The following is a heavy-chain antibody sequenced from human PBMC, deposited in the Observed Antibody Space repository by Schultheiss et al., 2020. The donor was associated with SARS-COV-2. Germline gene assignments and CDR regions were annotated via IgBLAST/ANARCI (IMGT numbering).Heavy chain of an antibody. V-gene: IGHV3-9*01. CDR3: ARELTTDYYYYGMDV. J-gene: IGHJ6*02. D-gene: IGHD3-22*01. CDR2: ISWNSGSI. CDR1: GFTFDDYA. Sequence: GGSLRLSCAASGFTFDDYAMHWVRQAPGKGLEWVSGISWNSGSIGYADSVKGRFTISRENAKNSLYLQMNSLRAGDTAVYYCARELTTDYYYYGMDVWGQGTTVTVSS.